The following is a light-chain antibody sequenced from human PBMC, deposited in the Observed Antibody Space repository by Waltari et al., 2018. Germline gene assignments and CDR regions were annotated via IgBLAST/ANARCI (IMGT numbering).Light chain of an antibody. CDR3: HQRSDWPPT. J-gene: IGKJ5*01. Sequence: ETVLTQSPATLSLSPGERATLACRASQSVSSYLAWYQQKPGQAPRLLIYDASNRATGIPARFSGSGSGTDFTLTISSLEPEAFGIYFCHQRSDWPPTFGQGTRLETK. V-gene: IGKV3-11*01. CDR1: QSVSSY. CDR2: DAS.